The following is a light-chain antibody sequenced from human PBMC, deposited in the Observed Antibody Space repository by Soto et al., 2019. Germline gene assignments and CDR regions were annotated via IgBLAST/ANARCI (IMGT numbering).Light chain of an antibody. Sequence: SYELTQPPSVSVSPGQTASITCSGDKLGDKYACWYQQKPGQSPVLVIYQDSKRPSGIPERFSGSNSGNTATLTIRGTQAMDEADYFCPALDSSTVVFGGGTKLTVL. J-gene: IGLJ2*01. V-gene: IGLV3-1*01. CDR3: PALDSSTVV. CDR1: KLGDKY. CDR2: QDS.